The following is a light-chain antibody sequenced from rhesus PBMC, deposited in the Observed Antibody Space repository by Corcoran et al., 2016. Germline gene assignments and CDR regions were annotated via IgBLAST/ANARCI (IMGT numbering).Light chain of an antibody. Sequence: DIRMTQSPSSLSASVGDTVTITCRASQGISSWLAWYQQKPGKAPKFLIYKASSLQSGVPSRFSGSGSGTDFHLTISSLQSEDFATYYCQQYSSRPWTFGQGTKVEIK. CDR1: QGISSW. CDR2: KAS. V-gene: IGKV1-22*01. J-gene: IGKJ1*01. CDR3: QQYSSRPWT.